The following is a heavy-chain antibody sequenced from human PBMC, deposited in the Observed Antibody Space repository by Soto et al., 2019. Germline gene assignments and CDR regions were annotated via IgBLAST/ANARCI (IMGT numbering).Heavy chain of an antibody. D-gene: IGHD3-22*01. J-gene: IGHJ4*02. V-gene: IGHV4-61*01. CDR3: ARVRNGYYYDSSGYSIFDY. CDR2: IHYSGNT. CDR1: GGSVSSGSYY. Sequence: SETLSLTCTVSGGSVSSGSYYWSWIRQPPGKGLEWLGFIHYSGNTNYNPSLKSRVTISVDTSKNQFSLKLGSVTAADTAVYYCARVRNGYYYDSSGYSIFDYWGQGNLVTVS.